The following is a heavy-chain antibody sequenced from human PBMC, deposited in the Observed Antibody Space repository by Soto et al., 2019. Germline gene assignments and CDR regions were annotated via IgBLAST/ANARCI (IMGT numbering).Heavy chain of an antibody. CDR2: IIPLVGAA. Sequence: QVQLVQSGAEVKRPGSSVKVSCKASGGTFGTYVIAWVRQAPGQGLEWMGGIIPLVGAANSTHKFQGRLTMTAAVEPTTVYIELSNFSSEDTAFSFCARAPGFFVELWGGWFDSWGQGTLVTVSS. V-gene: IGHV1-69*01. CDR1: GGTFGTYV. CDR3: ARAPGFFVELWGGWFDS. D-gene: IGHD3-10*01. J-gene: IGHJ5*01.